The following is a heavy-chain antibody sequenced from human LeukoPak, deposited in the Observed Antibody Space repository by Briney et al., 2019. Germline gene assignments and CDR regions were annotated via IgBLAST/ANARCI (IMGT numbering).Heavy chain of an antibody. Sequence: PGGSLRLSCAASGFTFSSYGMRWVRQAPGEGLEWVAVIWYDGSNKYYAASVKGRFTISRDNSNNTLYLQMNSLRAEDTAVDYCARDGVVYVGDWNYGMDVWGQGTTVTVPS. V-gene: IGHV3-33*01. CDR2: IWYDGSNK. CDR1: GFTFSSYG. J-gene: IGHJ6*02. CDR3: ARDGVVYVGDWNYGMDV. D-gene: IGHD2-8*02.